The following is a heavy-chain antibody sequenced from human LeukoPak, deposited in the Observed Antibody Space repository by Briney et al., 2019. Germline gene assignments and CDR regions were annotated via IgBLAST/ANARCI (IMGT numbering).Heavy chain of an antibody. V-gene: IGHV4-59*01. CDR2: IYYSGST. CDR3: ARRGFDLYFDY. CDR1: GGSISSYY. J-gene: IGHJ4*02. D-gene: IGHD3-9*01. Sequence: PSETLSLTCTVSGGSISSYYWSWIRQPPGKGLEWIGYIYYSGSTNCNPSLKSRVTISVDTSKNQFSLKLSSVTAADTAVYYCARRGFDLYFDYWGQGTLVTVSS.